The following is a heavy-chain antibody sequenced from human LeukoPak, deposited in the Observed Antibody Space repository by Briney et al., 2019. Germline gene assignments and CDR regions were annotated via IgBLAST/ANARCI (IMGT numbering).Heavy chain of an antibody. CDR3: ASSANYGGNSGYFDC. Sequence: SETLSLTCTVSGGSISSSSYYWGWIRQPPGKGLEWIGSIYYSGSTYYNPSLKSRVTLSVDTSKNQSSLKMSSVAAADTGVYYCASSANYGGNSGYFDCWGQGTLVTVSS. D-gene: IGHD4-23*01. CDR1: GGSISSSSYY. CDR2: IYYSGST. V-gene: IGHV4-39*01. J-gene: IGHJ4*02.